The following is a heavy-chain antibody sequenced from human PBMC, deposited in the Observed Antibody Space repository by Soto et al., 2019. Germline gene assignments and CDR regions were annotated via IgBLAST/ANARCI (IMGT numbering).Heavy chain of an antibody. D-gene: IGHD3-22*01. CDR3: AHRGYDSSGYLNWFDP. V-gene: IGHV2-5*02. CDR1: GFSVSTSGVA. CDR2: IYWDDDK. Sequence: SGPTLVNPTQTLTLTCTCSGFSVSTSGVAVGWIRQPPGKALEWLALIYWDDDKRYSPSLKSRLAITKDTSKNQVVLTMTSMDPVDTATYYCAHRGYDSSGYLNWFDPWGQGIQVTVSS. J-gene: IGHJ5*02.